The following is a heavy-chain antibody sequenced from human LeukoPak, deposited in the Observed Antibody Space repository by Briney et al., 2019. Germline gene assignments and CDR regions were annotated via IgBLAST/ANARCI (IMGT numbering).Heavy chain of an antibody. CDR2: INPNSGGT. Sequence: ASVKVSCKASGYTFTGYYMHWVRQAPGQGLEWMGWINPNSGGTNYAQKFQGRVTMTRDTSISTAYMELSRLRSDDTAVYYCARDAKYCSGGSCYSLYYYYYMDVWGKGTTVTVSS. CDR1: GYTFTGYY. D-gene: IGHD2-15*01. J-gene: IGHJ6*03. CDR3: ARDAKYCSGGSCYSLYYYYYMDV. V-gene: IGHV1-2*02.